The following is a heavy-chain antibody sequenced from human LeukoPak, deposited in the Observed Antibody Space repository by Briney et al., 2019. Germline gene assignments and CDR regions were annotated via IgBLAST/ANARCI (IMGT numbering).Heavy chain of an antibody. CDR3: ASKYSGYGRRYYYYGMDV. V-gene: IGHV1-69*04. Sequence: GASAKVSCKASGGTFSSYAISWVRQAPGQGLEWMGRIIPILGIANYAQKFQGRVTITADKSTSTAYMELSSLRSEDTAVYYCASKYSGYGRRYYYYGMDVWGQGTTVTVSS. D-gene: IGHD5-12*01. CDR1: GGTFSSYA. CDR2: IIPILGIA. J-gene: IGHJ6*02.